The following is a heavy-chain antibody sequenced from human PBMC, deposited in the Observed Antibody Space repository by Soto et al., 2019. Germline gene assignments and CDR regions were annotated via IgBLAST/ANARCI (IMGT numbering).Heavy chain of an antibody. J-gene: IGHJ6*03. CDR3: ARGLILWFGELSRRGGYYYYMDV. CDR2: INDSGNI. V-gene: IGHV4-34*01. CDR1: GVSFSGYQ. Sequence: SDTLSLTSAVYGVSFSGYQWRWIPQTPGKGLEWIGEINDSGNINYNPSLKSRVTILLDTPKKQISLKLSSVTAADSAVYYCARGLILWFGELSRRGGYYYYMDVWGTGTTVT. D-gene: IGHD3-10*01.